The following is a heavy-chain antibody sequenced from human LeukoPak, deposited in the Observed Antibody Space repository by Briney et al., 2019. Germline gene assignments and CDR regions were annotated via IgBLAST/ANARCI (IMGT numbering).Heavy chain of an antibody. J-gene: IGHJ4*02. CDR1: RYTFSNFG. CDR2: ISGNNDNP. CDR3: TRDGPSTDDY. V-gene: IGHV1-18*01. D-gene: IGHD2-2*01. Sequence: GASVKVSCKTSRYTFSNFGISWVRHAPGQGLEWMGWISGNNDNPNYGQKFQGRFTVTTDSSTSTAYMELRNLRSDDTAVYYCTRDGPSTDDYWGQGTLVTVSS.